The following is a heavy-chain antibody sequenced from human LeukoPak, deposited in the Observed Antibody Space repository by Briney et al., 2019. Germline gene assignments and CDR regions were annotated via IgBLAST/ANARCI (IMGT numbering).Heavy chain of an antibody. Sequence: PSETLSLTCTVSGGSISSSSYYWGWIRQPPGKGLEWIGSIYYSGSTYCNPSLKSRVTISVDTSKNQFSLKLSSVTAADTAVYYCASAIAAEIDYWGQGTLVTVSS. J-gene: IGHJ4*02. CDR1: GGSISSSSYY. CDR2: IYYSGST. D-gene: IGHD6-6*01. V-gene: IGHV4-39*07. CDR3: ASAIAAEIDY.